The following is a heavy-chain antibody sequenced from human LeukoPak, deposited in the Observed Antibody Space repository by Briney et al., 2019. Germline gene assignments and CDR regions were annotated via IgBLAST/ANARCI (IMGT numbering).Heavy chain of an antibody. CDR1: GFTVSSNY. Sequence: PGGSLRLSCAASGFTVSSNYMSWVRQAPGKGLEWVSVIYSGGSTYYADSVRGRFTISRDNSKNTLYLQMNSLRAEDTAVYYCASQYYYDSSGYGYYFDYWGQGTLVTVSS. J-gene: IGHJ4*02. CDR2: IYSGGST. CDR3: ASQYYYDSSGYGYYFDY. V-gene: IGHV3-53*01. D-gene: IGHD3-22*01.